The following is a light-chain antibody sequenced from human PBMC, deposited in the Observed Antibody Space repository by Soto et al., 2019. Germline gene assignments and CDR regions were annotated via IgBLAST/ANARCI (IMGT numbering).Light chain of an antibody. Sequence: QSALTQPASVSGSPGQSITISCTGTSSDVGGYNYVSWYQQHPGKAPKLMIYDVSNRPSGVSNRFSGSKSGNTASLTISGLQAEDEADYYCSSYPGSSTPPFVFGTGTKVTLL. V-gene: IGLV2-14*01. CDR1: SSDVGGYNY. J-gene: IGLJ1*01. CDR2: DVS. CDR3: SSYPGSSTPPFV.